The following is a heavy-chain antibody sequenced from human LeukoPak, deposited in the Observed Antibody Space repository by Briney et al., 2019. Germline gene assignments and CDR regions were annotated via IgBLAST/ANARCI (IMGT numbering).Heavy chain of an antibody. V-gene: IGHV4-34*01. CDR1: GGSFSGYY. J-gene: IGHJ5*02. CDR3: ARSIAVVNWFDP. D-gene: IGHD6-19*01. Sequence: PSETLSLTCAVYGGSFSGYYWSWIRQPPGKGLEWIGEINHSGSTNYNPSLKSRVTISVDTSKNQFSLKLSSVTAADTAVYYCARSIAVVNWFDPWGQGTLVTVSS. CDR2: INHSGST.